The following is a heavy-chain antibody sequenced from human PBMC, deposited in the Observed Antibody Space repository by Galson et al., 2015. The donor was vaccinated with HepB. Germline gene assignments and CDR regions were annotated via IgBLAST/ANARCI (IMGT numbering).Heavy chain of an antibody. CDR2: ISGSGGST. Sequence: SLRLSCAASGFTFSSYAMSWVRQAPGKGLEWVSAISGSGGSTYYADSVKGRFTISRDNSKKPLYLQMNSLRAEDTAVYYCANASDPPSDELWFGEPWPTRGWFDPWGQGTLVTVSS. D-gene: IGHD3-10*01. V-gene: IGHV3-23*01. CDR1: GFTFSSYA. CDR3: ANASDPPSDELWFGEPWPTRGWFDP. J-gene: IGHJ5*02.